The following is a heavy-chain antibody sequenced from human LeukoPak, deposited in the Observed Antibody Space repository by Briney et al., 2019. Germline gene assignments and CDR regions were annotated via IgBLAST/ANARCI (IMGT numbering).Heavy chain of an antibody. V-gene: IGHV3-30*02. J-gene: IGHJ4*02. D-gene: IGHD2-2*01. CDR1: GFTFSSYG. Sequence: TGGSLRLSCAASGFTFSSYGMHWVRQAPGKGLEWVAFIRYDGSNKYYADSVKGRFTISRDNSKNTLYLQMNSLRAEDTAVYYCAKDRGYCSSTSCHYFDYWGQGTLVTVSS. CDR2: IRYDGSNK. CDR3: AKDRGYCSSTSCHYFDY.